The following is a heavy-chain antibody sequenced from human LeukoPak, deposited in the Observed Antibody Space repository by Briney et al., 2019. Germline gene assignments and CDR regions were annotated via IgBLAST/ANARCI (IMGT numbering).Heavy chain of an antibody. V-gene: IGHV4-34*01. CDR1: GGSFSGYY. Sequence: SETLSLTCGVYGGSFSGYYWSWIRQPPGKGLEWIGEINHRGSTNYNPSLKSRVTISVDTSKNQFSLKLSSVTAADTAVYYCARGSSWFDPWGQGTLVTVSS. CDR2: INHRGST. CDR3: ARGSSWFDP. J-gene: IGHJ5*02.